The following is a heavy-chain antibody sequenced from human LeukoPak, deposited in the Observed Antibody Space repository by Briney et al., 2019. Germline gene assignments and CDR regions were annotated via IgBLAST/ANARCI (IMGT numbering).Heavy chain of an antibody. CDR2: ISGSGGST. CDR3: AKDIAVAGIRSPFDI. CDR1: GFTFSSYA. D-gene: IGHD6-19*01. J-gene: IGHJ3*02. Sequence: GGSLRLSCAASGFTFSSYAMSWVRQAPGKGLEWVSAISGSGGSTYYADSVKGRFTISRDNSKNTLYLQMNSLRAEDTALYYCAKDIAVAGIRSPFDIWGQGTMVTVSS. V-gene: IGHV3-23*01.